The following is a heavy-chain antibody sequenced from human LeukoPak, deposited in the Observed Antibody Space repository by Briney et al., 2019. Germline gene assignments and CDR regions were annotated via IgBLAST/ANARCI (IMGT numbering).Heavy chain of an antibody. J-gene: IGHJ4*02. CDR3: ARDGGPFDS. Sequence: GGSLRLSCAASGFTFSAYWMSWVRQAPGKGLEWVANIKQDESEKYCVDSVRGRFTISRDNAKKSLYLQMNSLRAEDTAVYYCARDGGPFDSWGQGTLVTVSS. CDR1: GFTFSAYW. D-gene: IGHD3-16*01. V-gene: IGHV3-7*03. CDR2: IKQDESEK.